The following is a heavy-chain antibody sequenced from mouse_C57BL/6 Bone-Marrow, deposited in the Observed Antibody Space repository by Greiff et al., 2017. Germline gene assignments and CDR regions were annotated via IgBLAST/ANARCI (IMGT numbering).Heavy chain of an antibody. CDR2: IYPSDSET. CDR1: GYTFTSYW. J-gene: IGHJ2*01. Sequence: VQLKQPGAELVRPGSSVKLSCKASGYTFTSYWMDWVKQRPGQGLEWIGNIYPSDSETHYNQKFKDKATLTVDKSSSTAYMQLSSLTSEDSAVYYCARSDGYPIFDYWGQGTTLTVSS. CDR3: ARSDGYPIFDY. V-gene: IGHV1-61*01. D-gene: IGHD2-3*01.